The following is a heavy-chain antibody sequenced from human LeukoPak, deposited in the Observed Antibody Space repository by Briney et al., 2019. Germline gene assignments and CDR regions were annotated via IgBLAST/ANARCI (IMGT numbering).Heavy chain of an antibody. CDR3: ARVALGYCSSTSCYRAYFDY. D-gene: IGHD2-2*02. CDR2: INHSGST. Sequence: SETLSLTCAVYGGSFSGYYWSWIRQPPGKGLEWIGEINHSGSTNYNPSLKSRVTISEDTSKNQFSLKLSSVTAADTAVYYCARVALGYCSSTSCYRAYFDYWGQGTLVTVSS. J-gene: IGHJ4*02. CDR1: GGSFSGYY. V-gene: IGHV4-34*01.